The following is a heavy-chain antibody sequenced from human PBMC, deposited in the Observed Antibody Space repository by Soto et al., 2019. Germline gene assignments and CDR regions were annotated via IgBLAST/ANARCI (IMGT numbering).Heavy chain of an antibody. CDR3: ARQTMDV. J-gene: IGHJ6*02. Sequence: ASVKVSCKASGYTFINYYIHWVRQAPGQGLEWMGKINPSGGSTTYAQKFQGRVTMTRDTSTSTFYMELSSLRSEDTAVYYCARQTMDVWGQGTTVTVSS. V-gene: IGHV1-46*01. CDR2: INPSGGST. CDR1: GYTFINYY.